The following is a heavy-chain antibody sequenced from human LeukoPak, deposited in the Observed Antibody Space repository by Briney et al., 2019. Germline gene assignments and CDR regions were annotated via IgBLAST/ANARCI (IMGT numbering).Heavy chain of an antibody. V-gene: IGHV3-30*02. CDR3: AKGSVWFGNEASEP. J-gene: IGHJ5*02. CDR2: IRYDGINK. Sequence: GGALRLSCAASGFTFSTLGMHWVRQAPGKGLEGVAFIRYDGINKYYADSVKGRFTISRDNSKNTLYVQMNSLRAEDTAVYYCAKGSVWFGNEASEPWGQGTLVTVSS. CDR1: GFTFSTLG. D-gene: IGHD3-10*01.